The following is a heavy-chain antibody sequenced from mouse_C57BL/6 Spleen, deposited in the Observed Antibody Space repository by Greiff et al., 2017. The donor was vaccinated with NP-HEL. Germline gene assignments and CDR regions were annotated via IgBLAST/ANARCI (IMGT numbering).Heavy chain of an antibody. CDR2: INPGSGGT. CDR1: GYAFTNYL. J-gene: IGHJ2*01. CDR3: ARNSVVAFDY. V-gene: IGHV1-54*01. Sequence: VQLQQSGAELVRPGTSVKVSCKASGYAFTNYLIEWVKQRPGQGLEWIGVINPGSGGTNYNEKFKGKATLTADKSSSTAYMRLSSLTSEDSAVYFCARNSVVAFDYWGQGTTLTVSS. D-gene: IGHD1-1*02.